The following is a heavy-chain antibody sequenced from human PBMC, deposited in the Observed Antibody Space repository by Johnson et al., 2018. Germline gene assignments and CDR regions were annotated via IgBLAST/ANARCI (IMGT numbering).Heavy chain of an antibody. V-gene: IGHV4-59*01. CDR3: ASFHQGQHFRSVTATTTTYYYDMDV. CDR2: ICYSGTT. D-gene: IGHD2-2*01. Sequence: QVQLQESGPGLVKPSETLSLICTVSGASISSYCWSWIRQAPGKGLEWIGYICYSGTTNYSPSLQSRVSVSVDTPKNQFSLKLSSVTAADTGVYYCASFHQGQHFRSVTATTTTYYYDMDVWGKGTTVTVSS. CDR1: GASISSYC. J-gene: IGHJ6*03.